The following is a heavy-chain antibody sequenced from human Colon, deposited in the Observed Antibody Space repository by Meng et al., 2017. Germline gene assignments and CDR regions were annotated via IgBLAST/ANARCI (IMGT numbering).Heavy chain of an antibody. CDR2: VHYSGSN. CDR1: GGSGSGSNW. D-gene: IGHD7-27*01. J-gene: IGHJ4*02. CDR3: ARGYLGTPVVHFDA. V-gene: IGHV4-4*03. Sequence: QGQRQWPGPGLGKPPEPLSLTCAVSGGSGSGSNWWGWVRQSPEKGLEWIGEVHYSGSNNYNPSLKSRVTMSVDKSKNHFSLNLTSVTAADTGVYYCARGYLGTPVVHFDAWGQGTLVTVSS.